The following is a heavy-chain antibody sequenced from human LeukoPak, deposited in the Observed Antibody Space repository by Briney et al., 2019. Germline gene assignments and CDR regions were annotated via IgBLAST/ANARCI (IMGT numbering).Heavy chain of an antibody. D-gene: IGHD3-10*01. J-gene: IGHJ4*02. CDR1: GFTFSNYW. CDR3: AKDHGRYYGSGSYYDY. Sequence: PGGSLRLSCAASGFTFSNYWMHWVRQAPGKGLEWVSAISGSGGSTYYADSVKGRFTISRDNSKNTLYLQMNSLRAEDTALYYCAKDHGRYYGSGSYYDYWGQGTLVTVSS. CDR2: ISGSGGST. V-gene: IGHV3-23*01.